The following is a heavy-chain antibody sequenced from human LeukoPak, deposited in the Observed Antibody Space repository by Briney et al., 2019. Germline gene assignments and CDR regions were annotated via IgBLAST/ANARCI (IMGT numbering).Heavy chain of an antibody. CDR1: GFIFSSYW. J-gene: IGHJ5*02. Sequence: PGGSLRLSCAASGFIFSSYWMHWVRHAPGKGLAWVSRINTDGSSTSYADSVKGRFTISRDNAKNTLYLQMNSLRAEDTAVYYCAQGGAGASLSWGQGTLVTVSS. CDR2: INTDGSST. V-gene: IGHV3-74*01. CDR3: AQGGAGASLS. D-gene: IGHD1-26*01.